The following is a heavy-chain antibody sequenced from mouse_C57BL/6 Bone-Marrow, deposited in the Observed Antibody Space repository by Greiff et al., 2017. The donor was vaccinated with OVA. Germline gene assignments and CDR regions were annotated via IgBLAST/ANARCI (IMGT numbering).Heavy chain of an antibody. CDR3: ARGAYYYGSSYDWYFDV. V-gene: IGHV1-61*01. CDR1: GYTFTSYW. CDR2: IYPSDSET. D-gene: IGHD1-1*01. Sequence: VKLQQPGAELVRPGSSVKLSCKASGYTFTSYWMDWVKQRPGQGLEWIGNIYPSDSETHYNQKFKDKATLTVDKSSSTAYMQLSSLTSEDSAVYYCARGAYYYGSSYDWYFDVWGTGTTVTVSS. J-gene: IGHJ1*03.